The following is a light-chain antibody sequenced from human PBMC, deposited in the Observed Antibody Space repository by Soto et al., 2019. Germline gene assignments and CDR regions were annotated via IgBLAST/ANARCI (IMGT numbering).Light chain of an antibody. J-gene: IGKJ1*01. CDR2: DAS. V-gene: IGKV1-5*01. CDR1: QSISSW. Sequence: DVQMTQSPSTLSASVGARVTITCRASQSISSWLAWYQQKPGKAPKLLIYDASSLESGVPSRFSGSGSGTEFTLTISSLQPDDFATYYCQQYDGFSMFGQGTKVDIK. CDR3: QQYDGFSM.